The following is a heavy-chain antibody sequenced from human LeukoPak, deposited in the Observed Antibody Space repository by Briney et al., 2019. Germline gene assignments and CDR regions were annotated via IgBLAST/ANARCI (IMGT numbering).Heavy chain of an antibody. CDR2: ISGSDDSNHYA. CDR1: GFTFSSYA. V-gene: IGHV3-23*01. Sequence: PGGSLRLSCAASGFTFSSYAMSWVRQAPGKGLEWVSVISGSDDSNHYAYYADSVKGRFTISRDNSKNTLYLQLNSLRAEDTAVYYCAKAARIPYDYVWGSYPIPYFDYWGQGTLVTVSS. CDR3: AKAARIPYDYVWGSYPIPYFDY. D-gene: IGHD3-16*02. J-gene: IGHJ4*02.